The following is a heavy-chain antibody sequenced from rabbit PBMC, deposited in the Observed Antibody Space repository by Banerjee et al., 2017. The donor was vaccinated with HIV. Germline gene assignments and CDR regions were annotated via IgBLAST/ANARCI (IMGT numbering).Heavy chain of an antibody. J-gene: IGHJ4*01. CDR3: ARGENIGYGHGTFFL. D-gene: IGHD6-1*01. Sequence: GQWGGSGGGWVKLGGSLPLPGTAPGFSFGIKYVMGWVGGVPGKGLEWIACINAGRSGSTGYASWAKGRFTISKTSSTTVTLQMTSLTAADTATYFCARGENIGYGHGTFFLWGPGTLVTVS. CDR2: INAGRSGST. V-gene: IGHV1S45*01. CDR1: GFSFGIKYV.